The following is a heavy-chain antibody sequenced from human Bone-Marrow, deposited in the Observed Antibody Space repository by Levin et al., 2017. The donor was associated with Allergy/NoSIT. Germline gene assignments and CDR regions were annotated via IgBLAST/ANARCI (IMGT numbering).Heavy chain of an antibody. J-gene: IGHJ4*02. D-gene: IGHD6-19*01. CDR3: AREGDSSAYYIDFDY. CDR1: GFSFNDHS. Sequence: GGSLRLSCAASGFSFNDHSMNWVRQAPGKGLEWVGRTRNKANIYTTEYAASVKGRFTISRDDSRSSLFLQMNILQTEDTAVYYCAREGDSSAYYIDFDYWGQGTLVTVSS. V-gene: IGHV3-72*01. CDR2: TRNKANIYTT.